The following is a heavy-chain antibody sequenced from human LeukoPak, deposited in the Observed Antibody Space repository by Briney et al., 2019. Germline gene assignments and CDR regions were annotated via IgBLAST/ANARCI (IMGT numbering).Heavy chain of an antibody. CDR2: IYYSGST. CDR3: ASYGSGSYYYGMDV. V-gene: IGHV4-31*03. Sequence: PSETLSLTCTVSGGSISSGGYYWSWIRQHPGKGLEWIGYIYYSGSTYYSPSLKSRVTISVDTSKNQFSLKLSSVTAADTAVYYCASYGSGSYYYGMDVWGQGTTVTVSS. CDR1: GGSISSGGYY. J-gene: IGHJ6*02. D-gene: IGHD3-10*01.